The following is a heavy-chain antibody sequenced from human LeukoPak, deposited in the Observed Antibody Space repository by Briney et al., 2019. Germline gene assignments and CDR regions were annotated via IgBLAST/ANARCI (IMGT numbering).Heavy chain of an antibody. V-gene: IGHV3-33*01. CDR2: IWYDGSNK. Sequence: GGSLRLSCAASGFTFSSYGMHWVRQAPGKGLEWVAVIWYDGSNKYYADSVKGRFTISGDNSKNTLYLQMNSLRAEDTAVYYCAREPLYYDILTGYSPWDYYGMDVWGKGTTVTVSS. CDR1: GFTFSSYG. D-gene: IGHD3-9*01. CDR3: AREPLYYDILTGYSPWDYYGMDV. J-gene: IGHJ6*04.